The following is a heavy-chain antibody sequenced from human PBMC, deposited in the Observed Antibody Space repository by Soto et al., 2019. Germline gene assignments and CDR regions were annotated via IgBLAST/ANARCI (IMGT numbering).Heavy chain of an antibody. CDR3: ARQTPYYSTFDAFDI. Sequence: SETLSLTFTVSGVFISSVSYYCAWIGQPPGKGLEWIGNVYYSGSTNYNPSLESRVTISVDTSKNQFSLKLSSVTAADTAVYYCARQTPYYSTFDAFDIWGQGTMVT. CDR1: GVFISSVSYY. V-gene: IGHV4-39*01. D-gene: IGHD3-10*01. CDR2: VYYSGST. J-gene: IGHJ3*02.